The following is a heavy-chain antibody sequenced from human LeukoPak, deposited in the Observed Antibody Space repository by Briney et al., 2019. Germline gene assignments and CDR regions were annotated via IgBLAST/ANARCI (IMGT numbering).Heavy chain of an antibody. CDR3: ARGPSGYSSSWYDY. CDR1: GYSFTSYW. V-gene: IGHV5-10-1*01. D-gene: IGHD6-13*01. CDR2: IDPSDSYT. Sequence: GASLRISCKGSGYSFTSYWINWVRQMPGKGLEWMGRIDPSDSYTNYSPSFQGHVTISADKSISTAYLQWSSLKASDTAMYYCARGPSGYSSSWYDYWGQGTLVTVSS. J-gene: IGHJ4*02.